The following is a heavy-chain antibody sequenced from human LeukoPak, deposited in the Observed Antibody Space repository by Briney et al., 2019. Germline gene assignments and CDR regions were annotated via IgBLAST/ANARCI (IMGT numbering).Heavy chain of an antibody. CDR2: ISSSSSYI. D-gene: IGHD1-14*01. Sequence: GGSLRLSCAASGFTFSSYGMHWVRQAPGKGLEWVSSISSSSSYIYYADSVEGRFTISRDNAKNSLYLQMNSLRAEDTAVYYCATGRAFDPWGQGTLVTVSS. V-gene: IGHV3-21*01. CDR3: ATGRAFDP. CDR1: GFTFSSYG. J-gene: IGHJ5*02.